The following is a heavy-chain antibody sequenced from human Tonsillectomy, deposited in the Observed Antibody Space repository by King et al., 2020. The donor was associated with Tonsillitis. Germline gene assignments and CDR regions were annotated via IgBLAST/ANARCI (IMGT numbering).Heavy chain of an antibody. J-gene: IGHJ4*02. CDR2: IWYDGSNQ. CDR1: GFTFSDYA. Sequence: VQLVESGGGVVQPGRSLRLSCAASGFTFSDYAMHWVRQAPGKGLEWVSVIWYDGSNQYYSDSVKGRFTISRDNSKNTLYLQMNSLRGEDTAMYYCACLSTIAVRRGDYWGQGTLVTVSS. V-gene: IGHV3-33*01. D-gene: IGHD6-6*01. CDR3: ACLSTIAVRRGDY.